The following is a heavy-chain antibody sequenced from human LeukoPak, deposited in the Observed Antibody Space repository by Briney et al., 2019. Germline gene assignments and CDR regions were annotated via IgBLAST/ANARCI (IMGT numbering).Heavy chain of an antibody. J-gene: IGHJ4*02. CDR2: ITGSTSFT. CDR3: ARVSGSYVFDY. CDR1: GFXFSDYY. V-gene: IGHV3-11*05. D-gene: IGHD1-26*01. Sequence: GGSLRLSCAASGFXFSDYYMSWIRQAPGKGLEWVSYITGSTSFTNYADSVKGRFTISRDNAKNSLYLQINSLRAEDTAVYYCARVSGSYVFDYWGQGALVTVSS.